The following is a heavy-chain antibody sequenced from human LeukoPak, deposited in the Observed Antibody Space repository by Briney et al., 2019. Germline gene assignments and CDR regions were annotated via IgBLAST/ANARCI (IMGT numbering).Heavy chain of an antibody. CDR3: ATGAYSYGF. D-gene: IGHD5-18*01. Sequence: GGSLRLSCAASGFTFSSYSMNWVRQAPGKGLEWVSYISITSSTIYYADSVQGRFTISRDNAKNSLYLQMNSLRGEDTAVYYCATGAYSYGFWGQGSLVTVSS. J-gene: IGHJ4*02. CDR1: GFTFSSYS. CDR2: ISITSSTI. V-gene: IGHV3-48*01.